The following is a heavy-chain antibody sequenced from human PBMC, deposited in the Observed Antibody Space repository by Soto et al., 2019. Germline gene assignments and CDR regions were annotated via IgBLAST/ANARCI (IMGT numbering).Heavy chain of an antibody. J-gene: IGHJ4*02. V-gene: IGHV4-4*02. CDR1: SGSISSSNW. CDR3: ARGGSGWPDYYFDY. D-gene: IGHD6-19*01. Sequence: QVQLQESGPGLVKPSGTLSLTCAVSSGSISSSNWWSWVRQPPGKGLEWIGEIYHSGSTNYNPSLKRRVSISVDKSKNQFSLKLSSVTAADTAVYYCARGGSGWPDYYFDYWGQGTLVTVSS. CDR2: IYHSGST.